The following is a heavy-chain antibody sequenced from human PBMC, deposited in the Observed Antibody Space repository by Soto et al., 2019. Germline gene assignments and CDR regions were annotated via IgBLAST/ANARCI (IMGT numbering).Heavy chain of an antibody. D-gene: IGHD6-19*01. CDR3: IRGWYFAD. CDR1: GDSVSSTSSA. Sequence: LQTLSLTCAISGDSVSSTSSAWNWIRQSPSRGLEWLGRTYYRSQWYSDYAVSMKGRLTIDADTSKNQFSLQLSSVTPEDTAVYYCIRGWYFADWGQGTLVTVSS. CDR2: TYYRSQWYS. J-gene: IGHJ4*02. V-gene: IGHV6-1*01.